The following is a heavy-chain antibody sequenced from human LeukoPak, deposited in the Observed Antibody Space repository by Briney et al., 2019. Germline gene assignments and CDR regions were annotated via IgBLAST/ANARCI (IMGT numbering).Heavy chain of an antibody. CDR3: ARKSSMDGSNTDRWFDF. D-gene: IGHD6-13*01. CDR2: INSDGSST. V-gene: IGHV3-74*01. CDR1: GFTFSTYW. J-gene: IGHJ4*02. Sequence: GGSLRLSCAASGFTFSTYWMHWVRQAPGRGLVWVSRINSDGSSTSYADSVRGRFTMSRDNAKNTLYLQMDSLRAEDSAVYYCARKSSMDGSNTDRWFDFWGQGTLVTVSS.